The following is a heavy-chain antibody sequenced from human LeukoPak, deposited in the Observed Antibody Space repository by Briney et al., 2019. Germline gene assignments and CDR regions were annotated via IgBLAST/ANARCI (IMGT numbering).Heavy chain of an antibody. D-gene: IGHD3-10*01. Sequence: ASVKVSCKASGYTFNRYYMKWVRQAPGQGLEWMGIINPSGGSTNYAQKFQGRVTMTRDTSTSTIYMEVSSLRSEDTAVYYCATSFRAVNWFDPWGQGTLVTVSS. CDR2: INPSGGST. CDR3: ATSFRAVNWFDP. CDR1: GYTFNRYY. V-gene: IGHV1-46*02. J-gene: IGHJ5*02.